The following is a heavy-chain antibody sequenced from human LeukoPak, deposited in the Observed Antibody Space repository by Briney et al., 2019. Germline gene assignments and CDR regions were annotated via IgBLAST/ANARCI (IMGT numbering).Heavy chain of an antibody. Sequence: ASVKVSCKASGGTFISYAISWVRQAPGQGLEWMGGIIPIFGTANYAQKFQGRGTITTDESTSTAYMELSSLRSEDTAVYYCASGLEDGSGSYHHQWFDPWGQGTLVTVSS. CDR1: GGTFISYA. CDR2: IIPIFGTA. J-gene: IGHJ5*02. CDR3: ASGLEDGSGSYHHQWFDP. D-gene: IGHD3-10*01. V-gene: IGHV1-69*05.